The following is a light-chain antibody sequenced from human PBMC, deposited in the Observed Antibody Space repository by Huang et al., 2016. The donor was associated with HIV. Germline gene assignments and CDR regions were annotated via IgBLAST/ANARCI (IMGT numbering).Light chain of an antibody. CDR1: QNVGQY. V-gene: IGKV3-11*01. CDR3: HQRRCCPQT. Sequence: SQNVGQYLGWFQQKPGQVPRLLIYDGSNRAADIPVRFSGNGSETDFTLTLITLWPEDFGLYYRHQRRCCPQTFGQGTKLEI. CDR2: DGS. J-gene: IGKJ2*01.